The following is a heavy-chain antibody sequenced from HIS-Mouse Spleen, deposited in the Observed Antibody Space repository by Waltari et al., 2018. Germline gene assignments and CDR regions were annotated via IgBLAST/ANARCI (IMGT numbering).Heavy chain of an antibody. Sequence: QVQLQESGPGLVKPSETLSLTSIRSYYWSWIRQPPGKGLEWIGYYSGSTNYNPSLKSRVTISVDTSKNQFSLKLSSVTAADTAVYYCARASRDLLLPRYFDLWGRGTLVTVSS. J-gene: IGHJ2*01. CDR3: ARASRDLLLPRYFDL. V-gene: IGHV4-59*01. CDR1: IRSYY. CDR2: YYSGST.